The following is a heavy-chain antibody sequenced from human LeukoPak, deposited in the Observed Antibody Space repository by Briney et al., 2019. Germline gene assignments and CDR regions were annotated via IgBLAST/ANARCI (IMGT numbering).Heavy chain of an antibody. CDR3: ARAGSSTVVNTCDI. V-gene: IGHV4-59*08. CDR2: IYYSGST. Sequence: PSETLSLTCTVSGGSISSYHWSWIRQPPGKGLEWIGNIYYSGSTNYNPSLKSRVTIPVDTSKNQFSLKLSSVTAADTAVYYCARAGSSTVVNTCDIWGQGTMVTVSS. J-gene: IGHJ3*02. CDR1: GGSISSYH. D-gene: IGHD4-23*01.